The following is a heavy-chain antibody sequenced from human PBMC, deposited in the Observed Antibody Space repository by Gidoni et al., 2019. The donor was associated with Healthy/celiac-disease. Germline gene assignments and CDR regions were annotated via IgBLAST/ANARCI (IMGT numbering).Heavy chain of an antibody. Sequence: QLQLQESGPGLARPSETLSLTCIVSDDSISSRCYYRGWNRQPPGKGLEWIGNIYYSGTTYYSPSLKSRVTISVDTAKKQFSLKLSFVTVADTAVYYCARQPYRAAAYPPRPDAFDIWGQGTMVTVSS. J-gene: IGHJ3*02. CDR1: DDSISSRCYY. D-gene: IGHD2-2*01. V-gene: IGHV4-39*01. CDR3: ARQPYRAAAYPPRPDAFDI. CDR2: IYYSGTT.